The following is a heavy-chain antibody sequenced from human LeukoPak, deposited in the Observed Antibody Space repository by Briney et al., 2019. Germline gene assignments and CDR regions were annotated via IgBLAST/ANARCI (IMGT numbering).Heavy chain of an antibody. CDR3: ARSTTVTTLDY. D-gene: IGHD4-17*01. CDR1: GGSISSGGYY. J-gene: IGHJ4*02. V-gene: IGHV4-31*03. CDR2: IYYSGST. Sequence: SETLSLTCTVSGGSISSGGYYWSWIRQHPGKGLEWVGYIYYSGSTYYNPSLKSRVTISVDTSKNQFSLKLSSVTAADTAVYYCARSTTVTTLDYWGQGTLVTVSS.